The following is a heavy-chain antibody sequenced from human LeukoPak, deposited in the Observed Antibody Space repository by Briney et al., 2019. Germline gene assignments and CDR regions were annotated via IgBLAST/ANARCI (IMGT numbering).Heavy chain of an antibody. V-gene: IGHV1-2*02. CDR2: INPNSGGT. D-gene: IGHD1-26*01. CDR3: ASNAGVGATMDLGY. J-gene: IGHJ4*02. CDR1: GYTFTGYY. Sequence: GASVRVSCKASGYTFTGYYMHWVRQAPGQGLEWMGWINPNSGGTNYAQKFQGRVTMTRDTSISTAYMELSRLRSDDTAVYHCASNAGVGATMDLGYWGQGTLVTVSS.